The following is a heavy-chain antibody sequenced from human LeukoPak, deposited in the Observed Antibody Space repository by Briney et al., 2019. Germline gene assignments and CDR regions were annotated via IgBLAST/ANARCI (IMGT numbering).Heavy chain of an antibody. CDR1: GFTFSSYW. D-gene: IGHD3-16*01. Sequence: GGSLRLSCAASGFTFSSYWMNWARQAPGKGLEWVASINHNGNVNYYVDSVKGRFTISRDNAKNSLYLQMSNLRAEDTAVYFCARGGGLDVLGQGATVTVSS. CDR3: ARGGGLDV. V-gene: IGHV3-7*03. J-gene: IGHJ6*02. CDR2: INHNGNVN.